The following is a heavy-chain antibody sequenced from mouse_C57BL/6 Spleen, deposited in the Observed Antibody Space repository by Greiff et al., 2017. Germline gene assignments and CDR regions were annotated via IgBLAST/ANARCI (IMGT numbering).Heavy chain of an antibody. D-gene: IGHD3-2*02. CDR3: ARRDSSGYVDY. J-gene: IGHJ2*01. Sequence: VKLQQPGAELVKPGASVKLSCKASGYTFTSYWMQWVKQRPGQGLEWIGEIDPSDSYTNYNQKFKGKATLTVDTSSSTAYMQLSSLTSEDSAVYYCARRDSSGYVDYWGQGTTLTVSS. V-gene: IGHV1-50*01. CDR2: IDPSDSYT. CDR1: GYTFTSYW.